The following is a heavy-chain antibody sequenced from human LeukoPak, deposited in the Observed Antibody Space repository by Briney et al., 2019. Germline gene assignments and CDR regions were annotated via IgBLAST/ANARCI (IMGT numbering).Heavy chain of an antibody. CDR1: GGSVSGSRYY. V-gene: IGHV4-61*01. CDR2: IYYSGRT. D-gene: IGHD2-2*01. Sequence: SETLSLTCTVSGGSVSGSRYYWSWIRQPPGKGLEWIGYIYYSGRTNYKPTLKSRVTISVDTSKNQFSLKLSSVTAADTAVYYCARDLVAAASWFDPWDPGTLVTVSS. J-gene: IGHJ5*02. CDR3: ARDLVAAASWFDP.